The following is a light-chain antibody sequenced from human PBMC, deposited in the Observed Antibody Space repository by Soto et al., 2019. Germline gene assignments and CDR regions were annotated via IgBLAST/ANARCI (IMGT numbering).Light chain of an antibody. V-gene: IGKV3-20*01. CDR3: QQYGSSPWT. J-gene: IGKJ1*01. Sequence: IVLPQSPGTLSLSPGERATLSCRASQSVSSNYLGWYQQKPGQAPRLLIYAASSRATGIPDRFSGSGSGTDFTLTISRLEPEDFAVYFCQQYGSSPWTFGQGTKVDIK. CDR2: AAS. CDR1: QSVSSNY.